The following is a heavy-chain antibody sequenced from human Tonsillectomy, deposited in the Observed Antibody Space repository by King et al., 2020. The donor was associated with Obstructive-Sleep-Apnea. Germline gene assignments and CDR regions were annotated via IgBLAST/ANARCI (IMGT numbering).Heavy chain of an antibody. CDR2: IYYSGST. CDR3: ARGRGLVNV. J-gene: IGHJ6*02. Sequence: QLQESGPGLVKPSETLSLTCTVSGGSISSYCWSWIRQPPGKGLEWIGYIYYSGSTNYNPSLKSRVTISVDTSKNQFSLKLSSVTAADTAVYYCARGRGLVNVWGQGTTVTVSS. CDR1: GGSISSYC. V-gene: IGHV4-59*01. D-gene: IGHD2-21*01.